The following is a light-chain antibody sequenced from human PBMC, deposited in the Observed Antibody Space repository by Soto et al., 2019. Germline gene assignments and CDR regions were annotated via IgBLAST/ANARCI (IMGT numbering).Light chain of an antibody. CDR2: GNN. CDR1: SSNIGAAYN. V-gene: IGLV1-40*01. Sequence: QSVLTQPPSVSGAPGQRVTISCTGSSSNIGAAYNVHWYHHLPGAAPKLLIYGNNNRPSGVPDRFSGSKSGTSASLAITGLQAEDEADYYCQSYDSSLSGSIFGGGTRSPS. J-gene: IGLJ2*01. CDR3: QSYDSSLSGSI.